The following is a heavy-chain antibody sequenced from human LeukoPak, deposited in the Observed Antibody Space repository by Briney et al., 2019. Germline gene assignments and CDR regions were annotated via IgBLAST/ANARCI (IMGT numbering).Heavy chain of an antibody. CDR2: IYSGDIT. CDR1: GGSISSGGYS. Sequence: ETLSLTCAVSGGSISSGGYSWSWIRQPPGKGLEWVSVIYSGDITYYADSVKGRFTISRDNSKNTLYLQMNSLRAEDTAVYYCARGSGYNYGFPDYWGQGTLVTVSS. J-gene: IGHJ4*02. D-gene: IGHD5-18*01. CDR3: ARGSGYNYGFPDY. V-gene: IGHV3-53*01.